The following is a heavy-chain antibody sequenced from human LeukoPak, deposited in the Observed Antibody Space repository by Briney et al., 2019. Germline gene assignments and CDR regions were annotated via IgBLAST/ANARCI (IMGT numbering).Heavy chain of an antibody. Sequence: PSETLSLTCTVSGGSISSYYWSWIRQPAGKGLEWIERIYTSGSTNYNPSLKSRVTISVDTSKNQFSLKLSSVTAADTAVYYCGRDLHISTSPWFDPWGQGTLVTVSS. D-gene: IGHD3-9*01. CDR3: GRDLHISTSPWFDP. J-gene: IGHJ5*02. CDR2: IYTSGST. CDR1: GGSISSYY. V-gene: IGHV4-4*07.